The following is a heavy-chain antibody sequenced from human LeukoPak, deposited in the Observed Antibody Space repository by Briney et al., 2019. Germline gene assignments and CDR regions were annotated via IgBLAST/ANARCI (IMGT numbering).Heavy chain of an antibody. J-gene: IGHJ4*02. CDR3: AKDINGYYYDSSGAG. Sequence: GGSLRLSCAASGFTFSSYAMSWVRQAPGKGLEWVSAISGSGGSTYYADSAKGRLTISRDNSKNTLYLQMNSLRAEDTAVYYCAKDINGYYYDSSGAGWGQGTLVTVSS. CDR1: GFTFSSYA. CDR2: ISGSGGST. D-gene: IGHD3-22*01. V-gene: IGHV3-23*01.